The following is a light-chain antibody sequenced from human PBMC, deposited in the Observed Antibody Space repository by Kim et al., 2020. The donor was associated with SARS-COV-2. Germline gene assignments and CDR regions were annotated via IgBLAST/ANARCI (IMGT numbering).Light chain of an antibody. Sequence: GRSVTISCPGTSGDIGDYDYVSWYQQHPGKAPKLMIYEVSKRPSGVPDRFSGSKSGNTASLTVSGLQAEDEADYYCSSYAGSNNLVFGGGTKLTVL. CDR1: SGDIGDYDY. J-gene: IGLJ3*02. CDR3: SSYAGSNNLV. CDR2: EVS. V-gene: IGLV2-8*01.